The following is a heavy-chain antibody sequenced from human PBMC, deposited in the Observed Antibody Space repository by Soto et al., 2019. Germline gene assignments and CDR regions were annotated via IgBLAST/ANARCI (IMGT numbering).Heavy chain of an antibody. J-gene: IGHJ6*02. V-gene: IGHV1-18*04. CDR1: GYTFTTYG. Sequence: QVQLVQSGAEVKKPGASVTVTCKASGYTFTTYGVNWVRQAPGQGLEWMGWISPYNDNTNYARKLQGRVTLTTDTSASTAYMELRSLTSDDTAVYYCARDKRPTFYYNGMDFWGQGTTVTVSS. CDR3: ARDKRPTFYYNGMDF. CDR2: ISPYNDNT.